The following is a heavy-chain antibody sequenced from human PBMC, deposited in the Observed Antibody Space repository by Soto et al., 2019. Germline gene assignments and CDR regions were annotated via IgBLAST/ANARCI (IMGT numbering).Heavy chain of an antibody. CDR3: VPYYYDSSGYQAPDPGRADV. Sequence: GASVKVSCKASGGTFSSYAISWVRQAPGQGLEWMGGIIPIFGTANYAQKFQGRVTITADESTSTAYMELSSLRSEDTAVYYCVPYYYDSSGYQAPDPGRADVWGQGTTVTVSS. D-gene: IGHD3-22*01. J-gene: IGHJ6*02. V-gene: IGHV1-69*13. CDR1: GGTFSSYA. CDR2: IIPIFGTA.